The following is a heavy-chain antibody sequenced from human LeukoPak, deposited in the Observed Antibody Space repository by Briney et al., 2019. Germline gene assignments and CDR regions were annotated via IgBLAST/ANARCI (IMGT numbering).Heavy chain of an antibody. CDR3: ARSGYCSSTSCYTDWFDP. CDR1: GASISNYY. J-gene: IGHJ5*02. V-gene: IGHV4-59*12. CDR2: IYYSGST. Sequence: SETLSFTCIVSGASISNYYWSWIRQPPGKGLEWIGYIYYSGSTNYNPSLKSRVTISVDTSKNQFSLKLSSVTAADTAVYYCARSGYCSSTSCYTDWFDPWGQGTLVTVSS. D-gene: IGHD2-2*02.